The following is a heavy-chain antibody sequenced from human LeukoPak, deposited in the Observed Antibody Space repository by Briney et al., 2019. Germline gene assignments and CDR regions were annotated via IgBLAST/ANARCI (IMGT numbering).Heavy chain of an antibody. D-gene: IGHD5-12*01. CDR1: GGSISGGDYY. Sequence: SETLSLTCTVSGGSISGGDYYWGWIRQPPGKGLEWIGYTHYGGCIYYNPSLQSRFTTSVDATKNAFSLKLSSVTAADTAVYYCARDASGYGLIDYWGQGTLVTVSS. CDR2: THYGGCI. CDR3: ARDASGYGLIDY. V-gene: IGHV4-30-4*01. J-gene: IGHJ4*02.